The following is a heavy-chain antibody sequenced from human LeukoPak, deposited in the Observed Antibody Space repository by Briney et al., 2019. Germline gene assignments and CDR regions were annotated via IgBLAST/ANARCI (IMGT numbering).Heavy chain of an antibody. Sequence: SETLSLTCTVSGGSISSGGYYWSWIRQHPGKGLEWIGYIYYSGSTYYNPSLKSRVTISVDTSKNQFSLKLSSVTAADTAVYYCANAVWIVVEPAATKVVDYWGQGTLVTVSS. CDR1: GGSISSGGYY. D-gene: IGHD2-2*01. J-gene: IGHJ4*02. CDR3: ANAVWIVVEPAATKVVDY. V-gene: IGHV4-31*03. CDR2: IYYSGST.